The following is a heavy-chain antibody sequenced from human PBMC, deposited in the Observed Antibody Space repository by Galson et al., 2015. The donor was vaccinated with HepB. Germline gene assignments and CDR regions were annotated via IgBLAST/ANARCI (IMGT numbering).Heavy chain of an antibody. V-gene: IGHV1-69*13. CDR3: ARAGKAGTAFDI. J-gene: IGHJ3*02. CDR2: IIPIFGTA. Sequence: SVKVSCKASGGTFSSYAISWVRQAPGQGLEWMGGIIPIFGTANYAQKFQGRVTITADESTSTAYMELSSLRSEDTAVYYCARAGKAGTAFDIWGQGTMVTVSS. CDR1: GGTFSSYA. D-gene: IGHD6-13*01.